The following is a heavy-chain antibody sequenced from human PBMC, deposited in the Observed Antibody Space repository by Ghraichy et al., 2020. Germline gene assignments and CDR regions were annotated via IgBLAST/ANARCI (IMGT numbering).Heavy chain of an antibody. J-gene: IGHJ4*02. Sequence: GGSLRLSCAASGFIFDDYAMHWVRRAPGKGLEWVSGISWDGDTIGYADSVKGRFTISRDNARNSLYLQMNSLRAEDTALYYCAKDMRWGGNLYPSFDYWGQGTLVTDSS. CDR2: ISWDGDTI. CDR1: GFIFDDYA. V-gene: IGHV3-9*01. CDR3: AKDMRWGGNLYPSFDY. D-gene: IGHD4-23*01.